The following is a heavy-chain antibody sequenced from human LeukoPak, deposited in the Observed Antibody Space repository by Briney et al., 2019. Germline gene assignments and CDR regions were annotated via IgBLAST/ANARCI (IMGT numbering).Heavy chain of an antibody. J-gene: IGHJ6*02. CDR3: ALSPVVKDGYYGMDV. Sequence: ASVKVSCKASGGTFSSYAISWVRQAPGQGLEWMGRIIPIFGIANYAQKFQGRVTITADKSTSTAYMELSSLRSEDTAVYYCALSPVVKDGYYGMDVWGQVTTVTVSS. D-gene: IGHD4-23*01. CDR2: IIPIFGIA. V-gene: IGHV1-69*04. CDR1: GGTFSSYA.